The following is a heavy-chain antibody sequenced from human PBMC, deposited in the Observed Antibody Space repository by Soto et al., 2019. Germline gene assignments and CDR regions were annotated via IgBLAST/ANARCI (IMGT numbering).Heavy chain of an antibody. J-gene: IGHJ4*02. Sequence: SETLSLTCAVYGGSFSGYYWSWIRQPPGKGLEWIGEINHSGSTNYNPSLKSRVTISVDTSKNQFSLKLSSVTAADTAVYYCARAHSYVYHGFDYWGQGPLVTVSS. D-gene: IGHD5-18*01. CDR3: ARAHSYVYHGFDY. CDR1: GGSFSGYY. CDR2: INHSGST. V-gene: IGHV4-34*01.